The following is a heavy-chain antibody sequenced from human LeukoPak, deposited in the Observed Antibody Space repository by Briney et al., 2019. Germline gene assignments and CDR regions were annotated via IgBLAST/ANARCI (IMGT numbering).Heavy chain of an antibody. Sequence: PGGSLRLSCAASGFTFSDYYMSWIRQAPGKGLEWVSYISSSGSTIHYADSVKGRFTISRDNAKNSLYLQMNSLRAEDTAVYYCARGSYYDFWSGLSNYYYYYGMDVWGQGTTVTVSS. CDR3: ARGSYYDFWSGLSNYYYYYGMDV. CDR2: ISSSGSTI. J-gene: IGHJ6*02. D-gene: IGHD3-3*01. CDR1: GFTFSDYY. V-gene: IGHV3-11*01.